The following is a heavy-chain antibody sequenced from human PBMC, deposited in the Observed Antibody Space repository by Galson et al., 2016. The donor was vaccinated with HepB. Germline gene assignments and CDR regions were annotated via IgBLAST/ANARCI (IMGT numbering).Heavy chain of an antibody. CDR1: GFTFTSHW. CDR3: ARDAGDYYDNSGTPYNWFDP. V-gene: IGHV3-74*03. CDR2: INSDGSST. D-gene: IGHD3-22*01. J-gene: IGHJ5*02. Sequence: SLRLSCAASGFTFTSHWMHWVRQAPGKGLVWVSRINSDGSSTKYADSVKGRFTISRDNAKNTLYLQMNSLRAEDTAVYYCARDAGDYYDNSGTPYNWFDPWGQGTLVTVTS.